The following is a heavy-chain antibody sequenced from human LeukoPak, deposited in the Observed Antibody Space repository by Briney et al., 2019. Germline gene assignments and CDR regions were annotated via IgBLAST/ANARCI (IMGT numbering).Heavy chain of an antibody. Sequence: PSETLSLTCAVYGGSFSGYYWSWIRQPPGKGLEWIGEINHSGSTNYNPSLKSRVIILVDTSKNQISLKLSSVTAADTAVYYCARPGRVRGVIVDYYYYHYMDVWGKGTTVTVSS. J-gene: IGHJ6*03. CDR3: ARPGRVRGVIVDYYYYHYMDV. CDR1: GGSFSGYY. V-gene: IGHV4-34*01. CDR2: INHSGST. D-gene: IGHD3-10*01.